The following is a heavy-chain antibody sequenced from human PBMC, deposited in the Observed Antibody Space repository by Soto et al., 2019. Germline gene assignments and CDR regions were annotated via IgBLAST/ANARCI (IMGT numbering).Heavy chain of an antibody. D-gene: IGHD3-22*01. CDR3: AKDYDSSGISLLDV. V-gene: IGHV3-30*18. CDR1: GFTFSSYG. Sequence: QVQLVESGGGVVQPGRSLRLSCAASGFTFSSYGMHWVRQAPGKGLEWVAVISYDGSNKYYADSVKGRFTISRDNSKNTLYLQMNSLRAEDTAVYYCAKDYDSSGISLLDVWGQGTTVTVSS. J-gene: IGHJ6*02. CDR2: ISYDGSNK.